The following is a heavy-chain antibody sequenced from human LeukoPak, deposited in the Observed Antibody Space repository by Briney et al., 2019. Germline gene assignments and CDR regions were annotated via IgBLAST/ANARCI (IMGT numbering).Heavy chain of an antibody. V-gene: IGHV1-69*06. Sequence: ASVKVSCKASGGTFSSYAISWVRQAPGQGLEWMGGIIPIFGTANYAQKFQGRVTITADKSTSTAYMELSSLRSEDTAVYYCARDRDVILELDDAFDIWGQGTMVTVSS. CDR2: IIPIFGTA. D-gene: IGHD1-7*01. CDR3: ARDRDVILELDDAFDI. J-gene: IGHJ3*02. CDR1: GGTFSSYA.